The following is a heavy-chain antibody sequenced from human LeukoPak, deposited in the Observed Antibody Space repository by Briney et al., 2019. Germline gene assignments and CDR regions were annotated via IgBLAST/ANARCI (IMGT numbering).Heavy chain of an antibody. CDR1: GGSISSGSYY. Sequence: PSQTLSLTCTVSGGSISSGSYYWSWIRQPAGKGLEWIGRIYTSGSTNYNPSLKSRVTMSVDTSKNQFSLKLSSVTAADTAVYYCARAGYCSSTSCYWYYYYYMDVWGKGTTVTVSS. D-gene: IGHD2-2*01. J-gene: IGHJ6*03. V-gene: IGHV4-61*02. CDR2: IYTSGST. CDR3: ARAGYCSSTSCYWYYYYYMDV.